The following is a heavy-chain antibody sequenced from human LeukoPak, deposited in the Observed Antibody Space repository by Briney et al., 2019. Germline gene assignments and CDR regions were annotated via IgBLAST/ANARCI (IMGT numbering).Heavy chain of an antibody. V-gene: IGHV4-30-2*05. D-gene: IGHD2-2*01. J-gene: IGHJ5*02. CDR3: ASSVRNIVVVPAARSINWFDP. CDR2: IYHSGST. CDR1: GGSISSGGYS. Sequence: SETLSLTCAVSGGSISSGGYSWSWIRQPPGKGLEWIGYIYHSGSTYYNPSLKSRVTISVDTSKNQFSLKLSSVTAADTAVYYCASSVRNIVVVPAARSINWFDPWGQGTLVTVSS.